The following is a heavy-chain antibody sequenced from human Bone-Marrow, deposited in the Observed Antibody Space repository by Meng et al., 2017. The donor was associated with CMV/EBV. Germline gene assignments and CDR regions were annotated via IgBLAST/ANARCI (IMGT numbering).Heavy chain of an antibody. D-gene: IGHD6-19*01. Sequence: GGSLRLSCAASGFTFSSYSMNWVRQAPGKGLEWVSSISSSSSYIYYTDSVKGRFTISRDNTKKSLYLQMNSLRAEDTAVYYCVRDGGPGIAVAGLSWFDPWGQGTRVTVSS. J-gene: IGHJ5*02. CDR1: GFTFSSYS. CDR2: ISSSSSYI. CDR3: VRDGGPGIAVAGLSWFDP. V-gene: IGHV3-21*01.